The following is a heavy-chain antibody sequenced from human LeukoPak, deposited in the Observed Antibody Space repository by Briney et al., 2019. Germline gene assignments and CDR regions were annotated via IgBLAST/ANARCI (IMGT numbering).Heavy chain of an antibody. CDR3: ADGEGRPLNY. Sequence: GGSLRLSCAASGFTFSSYWMSWVRRAPGKGLEWVANIKEDGSEKYYVDSVKGRFAISRDNAKNSLYLQMNSLRAEDTAVYYCADGEGRPLNYWGRGILVTVSS. J-gene: IGHJ4*02. V-gene: IGHV3-7*01. D-gene: IGHD3-3*01. CDR2: IKEDGSEK. CDR1: GFTFSSYW.